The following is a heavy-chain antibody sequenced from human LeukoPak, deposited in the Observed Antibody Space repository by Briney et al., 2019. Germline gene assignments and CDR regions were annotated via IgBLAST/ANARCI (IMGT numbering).Heavy chain of an antibody. CDR3: ARVKFWELPTFDY. V-gene: IGHV4-34*01. CDR2: INHSGRT. J-gene: IGHJ4*02. Sequence: SETLSLTCAVYGGSFSGYYWRWIRQPPGKGLEWSGEINHSGRTNYNPSLKSRVTISVATSKNQFSLKLSSVTAADTAVYYCARVKFWELPTFDYWGQGTLVTVSS. CDR1: GGSFSGYY. D-gene: IGHD1-26*01.